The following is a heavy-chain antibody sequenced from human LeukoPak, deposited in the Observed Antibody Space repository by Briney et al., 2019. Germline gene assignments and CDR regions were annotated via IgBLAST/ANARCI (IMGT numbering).Heavy chain of an antibody. J-gene: IGHJ4*02. CDR1: VAYISSYY. Sequence: SETMFLTCTVSVAYISSYYCDWIRHPPWKELEWIGYIYHSGSTNYNPSLKSRVTMSVDTSKNQFSLRLSSVTAADTAVYYCARWFSGPHDYWGQGTLVTVSS. D-gene: IGHD6-25*01. V-gene: IGHV4-59*01. CDR2: IYHSGST. CDR3: ARWFSGPHDY.